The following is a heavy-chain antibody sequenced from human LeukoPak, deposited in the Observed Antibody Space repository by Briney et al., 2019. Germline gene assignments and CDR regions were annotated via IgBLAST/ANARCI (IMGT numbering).Heavy chain of an antibody. D-gene: IGHD6-13*01. V-gene: IGHV1-3*01. CDR3: AREGVYSSSWYFGY. Sequence: ASVKVSCKASGYTFTSYAMHWVRQAPGQRLEWTGWTNAGNGNTKYSQKFQGRVTITRDTSASTAYMELSSLRSEDTAVYYCAREGVYSSSWYFGYWGQGTLVTVSS. CDR2: TNAGNGNT. J-gene: IGHJ4*02. CDR1: GYTFTSYA.